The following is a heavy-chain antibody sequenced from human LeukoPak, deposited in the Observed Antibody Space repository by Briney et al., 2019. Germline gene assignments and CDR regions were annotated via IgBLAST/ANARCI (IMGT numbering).Heavy chain of an antibody. V-gene: IGHV3-21*01. Sequence: PGGSLRLSCAASGFTFDLYSMNWVRQAPGKGLEWVSSISSSSSYIYYADSVKGRFTISRDNAKNSLYLQMNSLRAEDTAVYYCARETNYGDYAPDYWGQGTLVTVSS. CDR2: ISSSSSYI. CDR3: ARETNYGDYAPDY. J-gene: IGHJ4*02. CDR1: GFTFDLYS. D-gene: IGHD4-17*01.